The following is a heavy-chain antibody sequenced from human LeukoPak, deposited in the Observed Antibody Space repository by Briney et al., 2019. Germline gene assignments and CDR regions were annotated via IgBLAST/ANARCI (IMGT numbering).Heavy chain of an antibody. CDR1: GFTFSSYG. V-gene: IGHV3-30*02. J-gene: IGHJ4*02. CDR2: IRYDGSNK. D-gene: IGHD3-22*01. CDR3: AKDGDYYDSSGYYNDY. Sequence: GGSLRLSCAASGFTFSSYGMHWVRQAPGKGLEWVAFIRYDGSNKYYADSVKGRFTISRDNSKNTLYLQMNSLRAEDTAVYYCAKDGDYYDSSGYYNDYWGQGTLVTVSS.